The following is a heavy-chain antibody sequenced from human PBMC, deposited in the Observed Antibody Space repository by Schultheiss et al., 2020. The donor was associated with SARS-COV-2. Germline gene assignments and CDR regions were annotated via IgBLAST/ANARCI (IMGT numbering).Heavy chain of an antibody. J-gene: IGHJ6*02. CDR2: IYYSGST. Sequence: SETLSLTCAVYGGSFSGYYWSWIRQPPGKGLEWIGYIYYSGSTNYNPSLKSRVTISVDTSKNQFSLKLSSVTAADTAVYYCAREVGYSSSWATYYYYGMDVWGQGTTVTVSS. V-gene: IGHV4-59*01. CDR3: AREVGYSSSWATYYYYGMDV. D-gene: IGHD6-13*01. CDR1: GGSFSGYY.